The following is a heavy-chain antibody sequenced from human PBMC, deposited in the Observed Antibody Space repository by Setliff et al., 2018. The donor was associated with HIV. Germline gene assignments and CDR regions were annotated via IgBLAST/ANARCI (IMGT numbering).Heavy chain of an antibody. CDR2: ISPSSSTL. J-gene: IGHJ3*02. Sequence: GGSLRLSCVASGLTFSSYSMNWVRQAPGKGLEWVSYISPSSSTLYYADSVKGRFTISRDNSKNTLYLQGGSLRPEDTAVYYCAKEAGVMDAFDIWGQGTMVTVSS. V-gene: IGHV3-48*01. CDR3: AKEAGVMDAFDI. D-gene: IGHD3-16*01. CDR1: GLTFSSYS.